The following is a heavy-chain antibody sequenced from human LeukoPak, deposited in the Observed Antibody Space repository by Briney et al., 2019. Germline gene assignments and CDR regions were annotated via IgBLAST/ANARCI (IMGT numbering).Heavy chain of an antibody. CDR1: GGSVGTSH. J-gene: IGHJ4*02. V-gene: IGHV4-59*02. CDR3: SEGYFEPFDH. CDR2: LSYTGKT. Sequence: PSETLSLTCVVSGGSVGTSHWKCIRQLPGKGLEWIGCLSYTGKTDYNPSLTNRVTISFDTSENQVSLKLTSVTAADTAVYYCSEGYFEPFDHWGQGTLVTVSS. D-gene: IGHD2/OR15-2a*01.